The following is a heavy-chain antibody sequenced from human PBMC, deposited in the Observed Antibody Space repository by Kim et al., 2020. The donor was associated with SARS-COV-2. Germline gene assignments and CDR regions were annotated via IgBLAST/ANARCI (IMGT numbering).Heavy chain of an antibody. CDR2: IYYSGST. Sequence: SETLSLTCTVSGGSISSGGYYWSWIRQHPGKGLEWIGYIYYSGSTYYNPSLKSRVTISVDTSKNQFSLKLSSVTAADTAVYYCARDPQPPYCSSTSCYWAKGHAFDIWGQGTMVTVSS. D-gene: IGHD2-2*01. CDR1: GGSISSGGYY. V-gene: IGHV4-31*03. CDR3: ARDPQPPYCSSTSCYWAKGHAFDI. J-gene: IGHJ3*02.